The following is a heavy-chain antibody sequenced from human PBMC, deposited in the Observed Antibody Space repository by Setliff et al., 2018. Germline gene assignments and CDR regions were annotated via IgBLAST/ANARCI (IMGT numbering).Heavy chain of an antibody. CDR3: VRVPPTVVIPPGRAFFDP. CDR1: GYTFANFG. CDR2: ISANNGYM. V-gene: IGHV1-18*01. D-gene: IGHD2-2*01. Sequence: GASVKVSCKASGYTFANFGVNWLRQAPGQGLEWMGWISANNGYMVFAQNLQGRIIMTTDTYTSTANMELRSLRSDDTAVYYCVRVPPTVVIPPGRAFFDPWGQGTLVTVSS. J-gene: IGHJ5*02.